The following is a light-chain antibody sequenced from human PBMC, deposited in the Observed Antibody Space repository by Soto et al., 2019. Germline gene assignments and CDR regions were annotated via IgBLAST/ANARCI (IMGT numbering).Light chain of an antibody. CDR1: QSIISNF. Sequence: EIVLTQSPGTLSLSPGETASLSCWASQSIISNFLAWYQQRRGQPPRLLIYDSSRRASGIPARFTGSGSGTDFTLTISSVEPEDSAVYYCQHSFPSPRTFGQGTRLEI. V-gene: IGKV3-20*01. CDR2: DSS. CDR3: QHSFPSPRT. J-gene: IGKJ2*01.